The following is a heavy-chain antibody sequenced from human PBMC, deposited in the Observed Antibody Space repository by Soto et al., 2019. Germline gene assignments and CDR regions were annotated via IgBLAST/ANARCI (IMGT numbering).Heavy chain of an antibody. CDR2: ISYDGSNK. J-gene: IGHJ4*02. CDR1: GFTFSSFA. V-gene: IGHV3-30-3*01. CDR3: TTGPPLDY. Sequence: GGSLRLSCAASGFTFSSFAMHWVRQTPGKGLEWVAVISYDGSNKYYADSVKGRFTISRDNSKNTLYLQMNSLRAEDTAVYYCTTGPPLDYWGQGTLVTVSS. D-gene: IGHD4-17*01.